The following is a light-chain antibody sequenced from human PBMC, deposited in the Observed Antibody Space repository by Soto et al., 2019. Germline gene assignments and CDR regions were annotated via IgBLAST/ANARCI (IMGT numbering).Light chain of an antibody. Sequence: QSVLTQPPSASGTPGQRVTISCSGSSSNIGSNTVNWYQQLPGTAPKLLIYSDNQRPSGVPDRFSGSKSGTSASLAISGLQSEDEADYYCATWGDSLKGWVFGGGTKVTVL. CDR2: SDN. J-gene: IGLJ3*02. CDR3: ATWGDSLKGWV. V-gene: IGLV1-44*01. CDR1: SSNIGSNT.